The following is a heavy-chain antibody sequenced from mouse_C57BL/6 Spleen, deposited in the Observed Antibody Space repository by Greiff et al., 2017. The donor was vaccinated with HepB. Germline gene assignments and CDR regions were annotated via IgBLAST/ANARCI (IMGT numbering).Heavy chain of an antibody. CDR1: GYTFTSYW. D-gene: IGHD1-1*01. V-gene: IGHV1-55*01. Sequence: QVQLQQSGAELVKPGASVKMSCKASGYTFTSYWITWVKQRPGQGLEWIGDIYPGSGSTNYNEKFKSKATLTVDTSSSTAYMQLSSLTSEDSAVYYCARSDYYGSRSYYFDYWGQGTTLTVSS. CDR2: IYPGSGST. J-gene: IGHJ2*01. CDR3: ARSDYYGSRSYYFDY.